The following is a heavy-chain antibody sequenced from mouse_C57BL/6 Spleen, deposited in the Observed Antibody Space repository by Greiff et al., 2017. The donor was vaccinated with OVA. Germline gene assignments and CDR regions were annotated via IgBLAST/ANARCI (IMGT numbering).Heavy chain of an antibody. J-gene: IGHJ2*01. D-gene: IGHD1-1*01. Sequence: SGPELVKPGASVKMSYKASGYTFTDYNMHWVKQSHGKSLEWIGYINPNNGGTSYNQKFKGKATLTVNKSSSTAYMELRSLTSEDSAVYYCARGNGKNFDYWGQGTTLTVSS. CDR3: ARGNGKNFDY. CDR1: GYTFTDYN. V-gene: IGHV1-22*01. CDR2: INPNNGGT.